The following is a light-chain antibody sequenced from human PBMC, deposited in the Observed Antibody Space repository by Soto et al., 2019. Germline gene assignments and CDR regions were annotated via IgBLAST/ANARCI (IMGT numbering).Light chain of an antibody. Sequence: QSVLTQPPSVSEAPRQRVTISCSGSNSNIGNNEVSWYQQLPGKAPKLLIFYNDLLPSGVSDRFSGSKSGTSASLAISGLQSEDEADYYCASWDDSLNVYVFGTGTKLHRP. CDR3: ASWDDSLNVYV. CDR2: YND. CDR1: NSNIGNNE. J-gene: IGLJ1*01. V-gene: IGLV1-36*01.